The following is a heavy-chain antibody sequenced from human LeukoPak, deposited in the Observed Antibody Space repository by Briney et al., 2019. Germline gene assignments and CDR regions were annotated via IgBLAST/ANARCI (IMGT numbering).Heavy chain of an antibody. CDR1: GFTFSSYT. CDR3: ARVSVAGAVIDAFDM. V-gene: IGHV3-21*01. D-gene: IGHD6-19*01. CDR2: ISGSSVYI. J-gene: IGHJ3*02. Sequence: GGSLRLSCAASGFTFSSYTMNWVRHAPGKGLEWVSCISGSSVYIYYADSLKGRFTISRDNAKNSLYLQMNGLRAEDTAVYYCARVSVAGAVIDAFDMWGQGTMVTVSS.